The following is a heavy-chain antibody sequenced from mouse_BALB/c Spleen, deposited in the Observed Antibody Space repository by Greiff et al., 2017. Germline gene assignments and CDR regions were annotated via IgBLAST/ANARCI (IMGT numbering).Heavy chain of an antibody. J-gene: IGHJ4*01. D-gene: IGHD2-1*01. CDR1: GYSITSDYA. V-gene: IGHV3-2*02. CDR2: ISYSGST. Sequence: EVQLVESGPGLVKPSQSLSLTCTVTGYSITSDYAWNWIRQFPGNKLEWMGYISYSGSTSYNPSLKSRISITRDTSKNQFFLQLNSVTTEDTATYYCARSGNFLDFYYAMDYWGQGTSVTVSS. CDR3: ARSGNFLDFYYAMDY.